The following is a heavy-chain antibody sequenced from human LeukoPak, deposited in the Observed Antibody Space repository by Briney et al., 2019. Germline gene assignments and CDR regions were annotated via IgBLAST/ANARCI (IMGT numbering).Heavy chain of an antibody. J-gene: IGHJ4*02. V-gene: IGHV1-18*01. D-gene: IGHD1-26*01. CDR2: ISAYNGNT. CDR1: GYSFSSYG. CDR3: ARDSSPSLVGATVFDY. Sequence: ASVKVSCKASGYSFSSYGISWVRQAPGQGLEWMGWISAYNGNTNHAQKFQGRVTMTTDTCTSTVYMEVRSLRSDDTAVYYCARDSSPSLVGATVFDYWGQGTLVTVSS.